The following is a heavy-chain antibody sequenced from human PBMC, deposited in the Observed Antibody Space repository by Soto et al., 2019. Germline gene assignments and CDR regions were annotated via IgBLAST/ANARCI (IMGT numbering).Heavy chain of an antibody. CDR3: ARASEPAPYWFDP. V-gene: IGHV4-59*01. CDR1: GGSISSYY. J-gene: IGHJ5*02. CDR2: IYYSGST. Sequence: QVQLQESGPGLVKPSETLSLTCTVSGGSISSYYWSWIRQPPGKGLEWIGYIYYSGSTNYNPSLKSRVTISVDTSKNQFSLKPSSVTAADTAVYYCARASEPAPYWFDPWGQGTLVTVSS.